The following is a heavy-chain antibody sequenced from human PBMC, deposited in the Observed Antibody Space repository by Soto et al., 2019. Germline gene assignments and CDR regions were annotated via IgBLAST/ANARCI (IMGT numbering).Heavy chain of an antibody. J-gene: IGHJ4*02. CDR2: IIPIFGTA. CDR1: GGTSSSYA. Sequence: SVKVSCKASGGTSSSYAISWVRQAPGQGLEWMGGIIPIFGTANYAQKFQGRVTITADESTSTAYMELSSLRSEDTAVYYCARYSYGLSLFDYWGQGTLVTVSS. CDR3: ARYSYGLSLFDY. V-gene: IGHV1-69*13. D-gene: IGHD5-18*01.